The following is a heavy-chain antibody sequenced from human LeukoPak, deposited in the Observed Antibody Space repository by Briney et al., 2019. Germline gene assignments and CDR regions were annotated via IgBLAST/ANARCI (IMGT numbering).Heavy chain of an antibody. CDR2: TYYRSKLYN. D-gene: IGHD4-17*01. V-gene: IGHV6-1*01. J-gene: IGHJ1*01. Sequence: SQTLSLTCALSGDILSSNSAAWDWIRQTPARGLEWLVRTYYRSKLYNDYAVSVKNRIIINPDTSKNQFSLQLDSVTPEDTAVYYCERGGYGDYVSLFQHWGQGTLVTASS. CDR1: GDILSSNSAA. CDR3: ERGGYGDYVSLFQH.